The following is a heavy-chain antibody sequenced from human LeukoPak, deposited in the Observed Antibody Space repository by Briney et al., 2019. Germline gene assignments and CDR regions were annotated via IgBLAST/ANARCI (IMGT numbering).Heavy chain of an antibody. Sequence: SETLSLACTVSGGPINYYYWMWIRQPPGKGLEWIGYIYYSGGTHYNPSLKSRVTMLVDTSKNQFSLKLTAVTAADTAVYYCARETPGAGHFDYWGQGSLVTVSS. V-gene: IGHV4-59*01. D-gene: IGHD7-27*01. J-gene: IGHJ4*02. CDR1: GGPINYYY. CDR2: IYYSGGT. CDR3: ARETPGAGHFDY.